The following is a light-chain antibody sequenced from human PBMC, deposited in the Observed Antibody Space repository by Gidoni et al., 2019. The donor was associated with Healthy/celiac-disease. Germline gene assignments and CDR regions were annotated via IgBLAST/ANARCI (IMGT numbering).Light chain of an antibody. CDR3: QQYNSYLYT. CDR1: QSISSW. J-gene: IGKJ2*01. V-gene: IGKV1-5*03. CDR2: KAS. Sequence: DIQMTQSPSTLSASVGDRVTITCRSSQSISSWLAWYQQKPVKAPKLLIYKASSLESGVPSRFSGSGSWTEFTLTISSLQPDDFATYYCQQYNSYLYTFGQGTKLEIK.